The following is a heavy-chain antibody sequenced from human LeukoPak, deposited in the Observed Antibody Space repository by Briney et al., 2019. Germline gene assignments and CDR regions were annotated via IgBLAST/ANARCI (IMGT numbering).Heavy chain of an antibody. J-gene: IGHJ4*02. Sequence: SETLSLTCAVYGGSFSGYYWSWIRQPPGKGLEWIGEINHSGSTNYNTSLKGRVTISVDTSKNQFSLKLSPVTAADTAVYYCARTRFPNYYDSSGQNTYFDYWGQGTLVTVSS. CDR3: ARTRFPNYYDSSGQNTYFDY. CDR2: INHSGST. V-gene: IGHV4-34*01. CDR1: GGSFSGYY. D-gene: IGHD3-22*01.